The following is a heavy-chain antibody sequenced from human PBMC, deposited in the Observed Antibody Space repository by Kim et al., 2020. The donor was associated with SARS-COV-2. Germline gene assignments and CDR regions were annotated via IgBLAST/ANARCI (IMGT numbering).Heavy chain of an antibody. J-gene: IGHJ6*02. CDR3: ASHPGIQLWFLDV. Sequence: GGSLRLSCAASGFTFSSYAMHWVRQAPGKGLEWVAVISYDRSNKYYADSVKGRFTISRDNSKNTLYLQMNSLRAEDTAVYYCASHPGIQLWFLDVWGQGTTVTVSS. CDR2: ISYDRSNK. CDR1: GFTFSSYA. V-gene: IGHV3-30*04. D-gene: IGHD5-18*01.